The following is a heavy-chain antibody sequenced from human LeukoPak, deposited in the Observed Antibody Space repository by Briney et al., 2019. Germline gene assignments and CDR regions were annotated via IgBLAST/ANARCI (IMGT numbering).Heavy chain of an antibody. CDR2: IYYSGST. CDR3: ARPYCSSTSCYFDAFDI. D-gene: IGHD2-2*01. Sequence: SEALSLTCTVSGGSISSGDYYWSWIRQPPGKGLEWIGYIYYSGSTYYNPSLKSRVTISVDTSKNQFSLKLSSVTAADTAVYYCARPYCSSTSCYFDAFDIWGRGTMVTVSS. V-gene: IGHV4-30-4*08. J-gene: IGHJ3*02. CDR1: GGSISSGDYY.